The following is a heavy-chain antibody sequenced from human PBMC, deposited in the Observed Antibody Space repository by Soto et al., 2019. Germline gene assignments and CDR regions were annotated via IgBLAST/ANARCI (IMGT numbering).Heavy chain of an antibody. D-gene: IGHD4-17*01. J-gene: IGHJ4*02. CDR1: GFTFSSYA. CDR2: ISYDGSNK. Sequence: PGGSLRLSCAASGFTFSSYAMHWVRQAPGKGLEWVAVISYDGSNKYYADSVKGRFTISRDNSKNTLYLQMNSLRAEDTAVYYCAKFTVTTSFDYWGQGTLVTVSS. V-gene: IGHV3-30-3*02. CDR3: AKFTVTTSFDY.